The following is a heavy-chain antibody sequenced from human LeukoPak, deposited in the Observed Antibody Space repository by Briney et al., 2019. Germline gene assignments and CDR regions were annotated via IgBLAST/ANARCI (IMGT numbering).Heavy chain of an antibody. Sequence: GGSLTLSCAASGFTVSSNYMSWVRQAPGKGLEWVLVIYTGGSTYYADSVKGRFTISRDNSKNTLYLQMNSLRAEDTAVYYCARDMSGYNYGADYWGQGTLVTVSS. CDR2: IYTGGST. CDR1: GFTVSSNY. J-gene: IGHJ4*02. D-gene: IGHD5-18*01. CDR3: ARDMSGYNYGADY. V-gene: IGHV3-53*01.